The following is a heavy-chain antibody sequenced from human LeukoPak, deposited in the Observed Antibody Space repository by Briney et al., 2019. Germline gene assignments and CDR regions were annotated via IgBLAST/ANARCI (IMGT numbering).Heavy chain of an antibody. CDR3: ARDRVVRGGNAFDI. V-gene: IGHV4-61*01. J-gene: IGHJ3*02. D-gene: IGHD3-10*01. CDR2: IYYSGST. CDR1: GGSVGSGSYY. Sequence: PSETLSLTCTVSGGSVGSGSYYWSWIRQPPGKGLEWIGNIYYSGSTNYNPSLKSRVTISVDTSKNQFSLKLSSVTAADTAVYYCARDRVVRGGNAFDIWGQGTMVTVSS.